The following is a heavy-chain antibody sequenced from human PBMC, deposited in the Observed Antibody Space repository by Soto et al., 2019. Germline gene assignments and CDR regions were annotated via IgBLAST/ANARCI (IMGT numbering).Heavy chain of an antibody. CDR1: GGTFSSYA. Sequence: SVKVSCKASGGTFSSYAISWVRQAPGQGLEWMGGIIPIFGTANYAQKFQDRVTITADESTSTAYMELSSLRSEDTAVYYCARDTSGYYYFEYWGPGTLVNVSS. CDR3: ARDTSGYYYFEY. V-gene: IGHV1-69*13. J-gene: IGHJ4*02. D-gene: IGHD3-22*01. CDR2: IIPIFGTA.